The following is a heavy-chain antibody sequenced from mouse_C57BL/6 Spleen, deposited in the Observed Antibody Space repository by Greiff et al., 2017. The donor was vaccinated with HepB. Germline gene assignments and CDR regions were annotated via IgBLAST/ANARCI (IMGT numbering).Heavy chain of an antibody. Sequence: EVQLVESGGGLVKPGGSLKLSCAASGFTFSSYTMSWVRQTPEKRLEWVATISGGGGNTYYPDSVKGRFTISRDNAKNTLYLQMSSLRSEDTALYYCAPVDGIFDYWGQGTTLTVSS. V-gene: IGHV5-9*01. CDR2: ISGGGGNT. D-gene: IGHD2-1*01. J-gene: IGHJ2*01. CDR1: GFTFSSYT. CDR3: APVDGIFDY.